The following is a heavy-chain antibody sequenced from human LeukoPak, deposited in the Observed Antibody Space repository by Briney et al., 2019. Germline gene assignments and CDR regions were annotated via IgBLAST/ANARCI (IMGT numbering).Heavy chain of an antibody. CDR2: INGDGSRT. D-gene: IGHD6-13*01. J-gene: IGHJ4*02. Sequence: AGGSLRLSCAASGFTFSSYWMHWVRQAPGKGLVWVSRINGDGSRTSYADSVKGRFTISRDNAKNTLYLQMNSLRAEATAVYYCSRHIAAVWPGFDYWGQGTLVTVSS. V-gene: IGHV3-74*01. CDR1: GFTFSSYW. CDR3: SRHIAAVWPGFDY.